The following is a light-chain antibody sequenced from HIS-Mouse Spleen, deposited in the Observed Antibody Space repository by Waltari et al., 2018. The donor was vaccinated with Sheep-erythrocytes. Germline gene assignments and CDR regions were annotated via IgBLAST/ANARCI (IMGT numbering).Light chain of an antibody. J-gene: IGKJ3*01. CDR2: AAS. V-gene: IGKV1-39*01. CDR3: QQSYSTPLFT. CDR1: QSISSY. Sequence: DIQMTHSPSSLSASVGDRVPIPCRASQSISSYLNLYQQKPGKAPKLLIYAASSLQSGVPSRFSGSGSGTDFTLTISSLQPEDFATYYGQQSYSTPLFTFGPGTKVDIK.